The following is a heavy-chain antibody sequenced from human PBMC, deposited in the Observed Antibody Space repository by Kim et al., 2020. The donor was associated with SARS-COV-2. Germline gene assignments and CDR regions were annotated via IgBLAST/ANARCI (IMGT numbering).Heavy chain of an antibody. J-gene: IGHJ3*02. CDR1: GDSISSSGYS. Sequence: SETLSLTCGVSGDSISSSGYSWSWIRQAPGKGLEFIGYIYHTGSTYYNPSLESQVTMSLDKSENRFSLNLNSVTAADTAVYYCARNPMVRGSTGAFDIWGQETMVPVSS. V-gene: IGHV4-30-2*01. D-gene: IGHD3-10*01. CDR2: IYHTGST. CDR3: ARNPMVRGSTGAFDI.